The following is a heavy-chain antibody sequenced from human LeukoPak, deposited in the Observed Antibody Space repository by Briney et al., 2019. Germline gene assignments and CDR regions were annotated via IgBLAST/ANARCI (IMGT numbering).Heavy chain of an antibody. V-gene: IGHV3-7*01. D-gene: IGHD3-16*01. CDR3: ARVMAASVWRSYGSYYYYYYMDV. J-gene: IGHJ6*03. CDR2: IKEDGSEK. Sequence: GGSLRLSCAASGFTFNNYWMGWVRQAPGKGLEWVANIKEDGSEKNYVDSVKGRFTISRNNAKNSLYLQMSSLRAADTAVYYCARVMAASVWRSYGSYYYYYYMDVWGKGTTVTVSS. CDR1: GFTFNNYW.